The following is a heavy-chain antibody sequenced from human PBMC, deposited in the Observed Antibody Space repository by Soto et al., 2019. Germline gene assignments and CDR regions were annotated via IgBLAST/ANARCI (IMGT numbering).Heavy chain of an antibody. CDR3: ARSNSSSSGPFDY. Sequence: SVKVSCKASGGTFSSYAISWVRQAPGQGLEWMGGIIPIFGTANYAQKFQGRVTITADESTSTAYMELSSLRSEDTAVYYCARSNSSSSGPFDYWGQGTLVTVFS. D-gene: IGHD6-6*01. V-gene: IGHV1-69*13. CDR1: GGTFSSYA. CDR2: IIPIFGTA. J-gene: IGHJ4*02.